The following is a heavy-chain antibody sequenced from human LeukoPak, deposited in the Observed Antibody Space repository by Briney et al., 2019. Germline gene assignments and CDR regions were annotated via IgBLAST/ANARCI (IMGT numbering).Heavy chain of an antibody. V-gene: IGHV3-23*01. CDR3: AKLLTTVTTTEY. CDR2: ISGSGSST. D-gene: IGHD4-17*01. J-gene: IGHJ4*02. CDR1: GFTFSTYW. Sequence: GGSLRLSCAVSGFTFSTYWMSWVRQAPGKGLEWVSAISGSGSSTYYSDSVKGRFTISRDNSKNTLYLQMHSLRAEDTAVYSCAKLLTTVTTTEYWGQGTLVTVSS.